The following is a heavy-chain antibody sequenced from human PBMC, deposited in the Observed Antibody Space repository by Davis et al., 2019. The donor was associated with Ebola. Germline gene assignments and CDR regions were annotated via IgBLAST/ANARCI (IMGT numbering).Heavy chain of an antibody. CDR3: ARERWLRTGFFDY. Sequence: GESLKISCAASGFTFTRYWMSWVRQAPGKGLEWVANIKQDGSEKYYVDSVKGRFTISRDNAKNSLYLQMNSLRAEDTAVYYCARERWLRTGFFDYWGQGTLVTVSS. V-gene: IGHV3-7*01. J-gene: IGHJ4*02. CDR2: IKQDGSEK. CDR1: GFTFTRYW. D-gene: IGHD5-12*01.